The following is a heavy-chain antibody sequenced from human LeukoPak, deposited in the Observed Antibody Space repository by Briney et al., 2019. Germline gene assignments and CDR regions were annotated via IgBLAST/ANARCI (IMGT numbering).Heavy chain of an antibody. J-gene: IGHJ3*02. Sequence: PSETLSLTCAVYGGSFSGYYWSWIRQPPGKGLEWIGEINHSGSTNYNPSLKSRVTISVDTSKNQFSLKLSSVTAADTAVYYCARGYYGSGVVSAFDIWGQGTMVTVSS. CDR2: INHSGST. D-gene: IGHD3-10*01. V-gene: IGHV4-34*01. CDR3: ARGYYGSGVVSAFDI. CDR1: GGSFSGYY.